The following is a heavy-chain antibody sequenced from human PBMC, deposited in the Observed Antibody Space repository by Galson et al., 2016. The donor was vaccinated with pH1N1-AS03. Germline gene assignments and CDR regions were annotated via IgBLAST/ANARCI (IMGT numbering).Heavy chain of an antibody. CDR1: GFTFSIYG. V-gene: IGHV3-30*03. CDR2: ISYDGNNK. J-gene: IGHJ4*02. Sequence: SLRLSCAASGFTFSIYGIHWVRQAPGKGLEWVAVISYDGNNKYYADSVKGRSTISRDNSNNRLYLQMNSLRSEDTAVYYCARDAPPPGDSDSSGIFDHWGQGTLVTVSS. D-gene: IGHD3-22*01. CDR3: ARDAPPPGDSDSSGIFDH.